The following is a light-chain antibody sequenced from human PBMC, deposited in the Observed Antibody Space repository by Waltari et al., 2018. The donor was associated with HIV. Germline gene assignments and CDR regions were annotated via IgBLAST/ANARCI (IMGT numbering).Light chain of an antibody. J-gene: IGLJ2*01. CDR2: DVS. CDR3: SSYTSSSSVV. Sequence: QSALTQPASVSGSPGQSITIPCTGPSSHVGGYNYVSWYQQHPGKAPKLMIYDVSNRPSGVSNRFSGSKSGNTASLTISGLQAKDEADYYCSSYTSSSSVVFGGGTKLTVL. V-gene: IGLV2-14*01. CDR1: SSHVGGYNY.